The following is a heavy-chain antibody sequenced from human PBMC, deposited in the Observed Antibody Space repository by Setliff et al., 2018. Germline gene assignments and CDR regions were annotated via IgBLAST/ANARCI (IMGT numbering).Heavy chain of an antibody. D-gene: IGHD6-19*01. CDR1: GFIFSNYA. CDR3: ARGAAPTGGYSSGWYVDHYYYYYMDV. CDR2: ISYDASNK. Sequence: PGGSLRLSCAASGFIFSNYAMHWVRQAPGKGLEWVALISYDASNKYYTDSVKGRFTISRDNSKNTLYLQMNSLRVEDTAVYYCARGAAPTGGYSSGWYVDHYYYYYMDVWGKGTTVTVSS. J-gene: IGHJ6*03. V-gene: IGHV3-30*07.